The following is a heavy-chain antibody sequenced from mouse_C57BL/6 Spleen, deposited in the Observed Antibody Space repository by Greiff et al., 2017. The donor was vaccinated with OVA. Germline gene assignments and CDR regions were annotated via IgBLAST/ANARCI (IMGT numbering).Heavy chain of an antibody. Sequence: VQLQQSGPELVKPGASVKISCKASGYAFSSSWMNWVKQRPGKGLEWIGRIYPGDGVTNYNGKFKGKATLTAEKSSSTAYMQLSILTAEDSAVYFCAELRNWYCDVWGTGTTVTVSS. D-gene: IGHD4-1*01. CDR3: AELRNWYCDV. CDR1: GYAFSSSW. CDR2: IYPGDGVT. J-gene: IGHJ1*03. V-gene: IGHV1-82*01.